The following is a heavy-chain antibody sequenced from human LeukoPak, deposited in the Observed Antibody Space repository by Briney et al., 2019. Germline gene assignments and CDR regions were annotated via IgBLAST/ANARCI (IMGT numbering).Heavy chain of an antibody. J-gene: IGHJ4*02. Sequence: GGSLRLSCAASGFTFSSYAMHWVRQAPGKGLEWVAVISYDGSNKYYADSVKGRFTISRDNSKNTLYLQMNSLRAEDTAVYYCARDTEGKGVDYWGQGTLVTVSS. CDR2: ISYDGSNK. D-gene: IGHD4-11*01. CDR3: ARDTEGKGVDY. CDR1: GFTFSSYA. V-gene: IGHV3-30*04.